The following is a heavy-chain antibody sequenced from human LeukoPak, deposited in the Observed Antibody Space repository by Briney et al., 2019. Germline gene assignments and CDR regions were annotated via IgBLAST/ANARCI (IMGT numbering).Heavy chain of an antibody. CDR2: ISYYGSNK. Sequence: PGGALRRSCSASGFTFKTYGMHWVRQAPGNGLGWVAVISYYGSNKYYADSVKGRFTISRDNSKNTLDLQMNRLRAEDTAVYYCAKAALRGRDGFYAFDIWGQGTMVTVSS. J-gene: IGHJ3*02. V-gene: IGHV3-30*18. CDR1: GFTFKTYG. D-gene: IGHD5-24*01. CDR3: AKAALRGRDGFYAFDI.